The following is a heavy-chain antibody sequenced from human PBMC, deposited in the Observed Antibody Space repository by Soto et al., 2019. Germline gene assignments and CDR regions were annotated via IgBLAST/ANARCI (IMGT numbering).Heavy chain of an antibody. V-gene: IGHV4-39*01. CDR1: GGSLSSSTYY. Sequence: SETLSRTCTVSGGSLSSSTYYLAWSLQPPGKWLEWIVAMYYTWNKCYNPSLESRVTLSSDTSKNKFSPKLSSVTPTDTAVYYCARRSSSSFWSLVDSWGRG. J-gene: IGHJ5*02. CDR2: MYYTWNK. D-gene: IGHD6-6*01. CDR3: ARRSSSSFWSLVDS.